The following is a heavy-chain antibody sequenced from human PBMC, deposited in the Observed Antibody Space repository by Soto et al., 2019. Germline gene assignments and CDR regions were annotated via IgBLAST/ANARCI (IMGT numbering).Heavy chain of an antibody. CDR1: GDSISNGDYY. CDR2: IDSSGST. D-gene: IGHD3-16*02. CDR3: ASRYLY. J-gene: IGHJ4*02. Sequence: SETLSLTCTVSGDSISNGDYYWSWIRQPPGRGLEWIGYIDSSGSTYYNPSLKSRLTVSVDMSKNQFSLRLTSVTAADTAVYYCASRYLYWGQGLLVTVSS. V-gene: IGHV4-30-4*01.